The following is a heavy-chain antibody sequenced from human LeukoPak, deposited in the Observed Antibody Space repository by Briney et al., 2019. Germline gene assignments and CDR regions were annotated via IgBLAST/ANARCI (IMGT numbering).Heavy chain of an antibody. D-gene: IGHD3-22*01. CDR3: ARRYYYDSSGYFRPFDY. Sequence: PSETLSLTCAVYGGSFSGYYWSWIRQPPGKGLEWIGEINHSGSTNYNPSLKGRVTISVDTSKNQFSLKLSSVTAADTAVYYCARRYYYDSSGYFRPFDYWGQGTLVTVSS. CDR2: INHSGST. V-gene: IGHV4-34*01. CDR1: GGSFSGYY. J-gene: IGHJ4*02.